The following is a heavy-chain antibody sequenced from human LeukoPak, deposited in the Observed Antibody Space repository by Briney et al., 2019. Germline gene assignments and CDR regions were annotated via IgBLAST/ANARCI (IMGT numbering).Heavy chain of an antibody. D-gene: IGHD6-19*01. Sequence: PSQTPSLTCTVSGGSISSGGYYWSWIRQHPGKGLEWIGYIYYSGSTYYNPSLKSRVTISVDTSKNQFSLKLSSVTAADTAVYYCARGWNRIAVSPFDPWGQGTLVTVSS. V-gene: IGHV4-31*03. CDR1: GGSISSGGYY. CDR2: IYYSGST. CDR3: ARGWNRIAVSPFDP. J-gene: IGHJ5*02.